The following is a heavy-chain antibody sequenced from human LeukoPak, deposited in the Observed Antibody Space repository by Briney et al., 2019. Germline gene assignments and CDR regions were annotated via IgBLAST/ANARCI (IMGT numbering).Heavy chain of an antibody. CDR1: GYTFTGYY. CDR3: ASLFNLVGAYYFDY. J-gene: IGHJ4*02. D-gene: IGHD1-26*01. V-gene: IGHV1-2*02. CDR2: INPNSGGT. Sequence: APVKVSCKASGYTFTGYYMHWVRQAPGQGLEWMEWINPNSGGTNYAQKFQGRVTMTRDTSISTAYMELSRLRSDDTAVYYCASLFNLVGAYYFDYWGQGTLVTVSS.